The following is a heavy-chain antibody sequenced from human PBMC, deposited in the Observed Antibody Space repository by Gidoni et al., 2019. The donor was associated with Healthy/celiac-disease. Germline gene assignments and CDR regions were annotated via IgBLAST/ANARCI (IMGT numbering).Heavy chain of an antibody. CDR1: GGSTRRGSYY. CDR2: IYTSGST. J-gene: IGHJ3*02. Sequence: QVQLQDSGPGLFKPSQTLSLPCLVLGGSTRRGSYYWSWSRQPAGKGLEWIGRIYTSGSTNYNPSLKSRVTISVDTSKNQFSLKLSSVTAADTAVYYCARVYDFWSGYADDAFDIWGQGTMVTVSS. D-gene: IGHD3-3*01. V-gene: IGHV4-61*02. CDR3: ARVYDFWSGYADDAFDI.